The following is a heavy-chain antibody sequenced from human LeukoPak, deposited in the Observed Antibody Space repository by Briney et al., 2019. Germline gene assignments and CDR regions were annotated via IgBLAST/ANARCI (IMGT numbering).Heavy chain of an antibody. V-gene: IGHV3-30*04. D-gene: IGHD3-10*01. Sequence: GGSLRLSCAGSGFTFRNYAMHWVRQAPGKGLEWVAFISYDGHNKNFADSVKGRFTISRDNSDNSVFLQMNSLRAEDTAVYFCAKEGWFGKSHFDFWGQGNLVTVSS. CDR3: AKEGWFGKSHFDF. CDR2: ISYDGHNK. J-gene: IGHJ4*02. CDR1: GFTFRNYA.